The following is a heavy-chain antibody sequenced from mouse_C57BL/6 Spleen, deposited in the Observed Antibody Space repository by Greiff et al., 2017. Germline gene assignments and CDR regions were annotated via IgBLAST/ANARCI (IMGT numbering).Heavy chain of an antibody. Sequence: VKLMESDAELVKPGASVKISCKVSGYTFTDHTIHWMKQRPEQGLEWIGYIYPRDGSTKYNEKFKGKATLTADKSSSTAYMQLNSLTSEDSAVYFCEREKYYDYAFDYWGQGTTLTVSS. CDR1: GYTFTDHT. CDR2: IYPRDGST. J-gene: IGHJ2*01. V-gene: IGHV1-78*01. CDR3: EREKYYDYAFDY. D-gene: IGHD2-4*01.